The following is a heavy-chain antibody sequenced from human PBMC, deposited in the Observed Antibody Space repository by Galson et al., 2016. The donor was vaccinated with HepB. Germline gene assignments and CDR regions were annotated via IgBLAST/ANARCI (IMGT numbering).Heavy chain of an antibody. V-gene: IGHV3-23*01. CDR3: VQGSTAPAV. CDR2: ISRSGDST. D-gene: IGHD2-2*01. CDR1: GFIFSTYA. Sequence: SLRLSCAGSGFIFSTYAMSWVRQAPGKGLEVVSSISRSGDSTDYADSVKGRSTISRDNSKNTLSLQMNSLTADDTAIYYCVQGSTAPAVWGKGTTVTVSS. J-gene: IGHJ6*03.